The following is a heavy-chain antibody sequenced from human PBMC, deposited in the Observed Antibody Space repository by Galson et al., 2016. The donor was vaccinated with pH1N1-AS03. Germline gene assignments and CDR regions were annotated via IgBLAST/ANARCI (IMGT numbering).Heavy chain of an antibody. CDR2: IAATGPT. D-gene: IGHD5-12*01. CDR1: GFTVSRND. Sequence: SLRLSCAASGFTVSRNDMHWVRQATGKGLEWVSIIAATGPTHYADSVKGRFTISREIPQNSLYLQMDSLRADDTAVYYCAVRGYISGTHGLDVWGKGTTVTVSS. J-gene: IGHJ6*04. CDR3: AVRGYISGTHGLDV. V-gene: IGHV3-13*01.